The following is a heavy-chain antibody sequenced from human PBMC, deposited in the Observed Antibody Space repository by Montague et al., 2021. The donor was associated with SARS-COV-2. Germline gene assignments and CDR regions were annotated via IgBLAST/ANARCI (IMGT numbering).Heavy chain of an antibody. Sequence: SETLSLTCTVSGGSISSYYWSWIRQPPGKGLEWIGYIYYSGSTNYNPSLKSRVTISVDTSKNQFSLKLSSVTAADTAVYYCARVPFVAVDGTLLPYYYYYDMDVGGQGTPVTVSS. J-gene: IGHJ6*02. D-gene: IGHD6-19*01. CDR1: GGSISSYY. CDR3: ARVPFVAVDGTLLPYYYYYDMDV. CDR2: IYYSGST. V-gene: IGHV4-59*01.